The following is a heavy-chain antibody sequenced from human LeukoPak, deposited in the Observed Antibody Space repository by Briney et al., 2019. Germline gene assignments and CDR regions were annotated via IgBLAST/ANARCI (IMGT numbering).Heavy chain of an antibody. Sequence: SETLSLICAVYGGSFSGYYWSWIRQPPGKGPEWIGEINHSGSTNYNPSLKSRVTISVDTSKNQFSLKLSSATAADTAVYYCARTSHIGWGLGYWGQGTLVTVSS. CDR2: INHSGST. D-gene: IGHD6-19*01. CDR3: ARTSHIGWGLGY. CDR1: GGSFSGYY. V-gene: IGHV4-34*01. J-gene: IGHJ4*02.